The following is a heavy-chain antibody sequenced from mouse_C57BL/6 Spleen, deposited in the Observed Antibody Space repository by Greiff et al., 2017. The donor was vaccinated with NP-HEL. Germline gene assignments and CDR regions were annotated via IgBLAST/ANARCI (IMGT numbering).Heavy chain of an antibody. V-gene: IGHV5-9-1*02. CDR2: ISSGGDYI. D-gene: IGHD1-1*01. J-gene: IGHJ4*01. CDR3: TRSFITTVVEAMDY. Sequence: EVKVVESGEGLVKPGGSLKLSCAASGFTFSSYAMSWVRQTPEKRLEWVAYISSGGDYIYYADTVKGRFTISRDNARNTLYLQMSSLKSEDTAMYYCTRSFITTVVEAMDYWGQGTSVTVSS. CDR1: GFTFSSYA.